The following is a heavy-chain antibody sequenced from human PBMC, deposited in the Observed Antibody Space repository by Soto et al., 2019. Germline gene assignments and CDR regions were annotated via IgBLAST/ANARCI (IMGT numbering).Heavy chain of an antibody. D-gene: IGHD4-4*01. CDR1: GFTFSSYS. Sequence: GGSLRLSCAASGFTFSSYSMNWVRQAPGKGLEWVSSISSSSSYIYYADSVKGRFTISRDNAKNSLYLQMNSLRAEDTAVYYCARAPGGPYSSTYYFDYWGQGTLVTVSS. J-gene: IGHJ4*02. CDR3: ARAPGGPYSSTYYFDY. CDR2: ISSSSSYI. V-gene: IGHV3-21*01.